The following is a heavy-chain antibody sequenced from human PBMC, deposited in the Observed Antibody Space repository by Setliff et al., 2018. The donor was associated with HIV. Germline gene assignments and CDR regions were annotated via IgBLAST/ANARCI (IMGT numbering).Heavy chain of an antibody. CDR3: ARGGAHNHGHDYFDY. J-gene: IGHJ4*02. CDR1: GGSSSDYY. Sequence: PSETLSLTCAVYGGSSSDYYWIWIRQSPGKGPEWIGEVNHSGITKYNPSLRSRVIISIDTSKKQFYLKVNSVTAADAAIYYCARGGAHNHGHDYFDYWGQGTLVTVSS. V-gene: IGHV4-34*01. D-gene: IGHD1-1*01. CDR2: VNHSGIT.